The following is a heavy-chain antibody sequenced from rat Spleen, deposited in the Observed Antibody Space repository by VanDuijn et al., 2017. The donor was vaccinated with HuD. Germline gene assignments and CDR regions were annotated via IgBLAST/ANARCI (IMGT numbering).Heavy chain of an antibody. J-gene: IGHJ2*01. D-gene: IGHD1-10*01. CDR2: ISYSGST. Sequence: EVQLQESGPGLVKPSQSLSLTCSVTGYSITSNYWGWIRKFPGNKMEWIGQISYSGSTSYNPSLKSRISITRDTSKNQFFLQLNSVTTEYTATYYCASDNNYPLSCDYWGQGVMVTGSS. V-gene: IGHV3-1*01. CDR1: GYSITSNY. CDR3: ASDNNYPLSCDY.